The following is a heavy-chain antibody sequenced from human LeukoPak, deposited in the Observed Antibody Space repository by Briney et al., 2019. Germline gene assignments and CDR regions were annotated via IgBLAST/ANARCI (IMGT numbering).Heavy chain of an antibody. Sequence: GASLRLSCAASEFTFSSYAMSWVRQAPGKGLEWVSAIGGSGVSTYYADSVKGRFTISRDNSKNTLYLQMNSLRAEDTAVYYCAKDSLKEGGHWFDPWGQGTLVTVS. V-gene: IGHV3-23*01. CDR3: AKDSLKEGGHWFDP. D-gene: IGHD3-16*01. J-gene: IGHJ5*02. CDR1: EFTFSSYA. CDR2: IGGSGVST.